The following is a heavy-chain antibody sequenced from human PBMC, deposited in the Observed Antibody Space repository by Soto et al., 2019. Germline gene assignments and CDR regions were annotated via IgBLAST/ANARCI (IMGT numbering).Heavy chain of an antibody. D-gene: IGHD2-15*01. CDR1: VVSVSSGSYY. CDR3: ARDRVVAEAPRLQP. V-gene: IGHV4-61*01. Sequence: SETLSLTCTVSVVSVSSGSYYWSWIRQPPGKGLEWIGYIYYSGSTNYNPSLKSRVTISVDTSKNQFSLKLSSATAADTAVYYCARDRVVAEAPRLQPWGQGTLVTVSS. CDR2: IYYSGST. J-gene: IGHJ5*02.